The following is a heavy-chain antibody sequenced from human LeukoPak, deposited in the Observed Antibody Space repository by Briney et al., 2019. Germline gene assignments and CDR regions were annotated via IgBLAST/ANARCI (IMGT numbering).Heavy chain of an antibody. D-gene: IGHD3-3*01. CDR2: INPNSGGT. CDR1: GYTFTGYY. V-gene: IGHV1-2*02. J-gene: IGHJ5*02. CDR3: ARDRRVTIFGVATNWFDP. Sequence: GASVKVSCKASGYTFTGYYMHWVRQAPGQGLEWMGWINPNSGGTNYAQKFQGRVTMTRDTSISTAYMELSRLGSDDTAVYYCARDRRVTIFGVATNWFDPWGQGTLVTVSS.